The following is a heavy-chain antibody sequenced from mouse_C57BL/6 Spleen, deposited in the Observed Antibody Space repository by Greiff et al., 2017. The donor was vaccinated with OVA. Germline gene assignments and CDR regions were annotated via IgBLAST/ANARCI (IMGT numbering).Heavy chain of an antibody. CDR1: GYTFTDYN. V-gene: IGHV1-18*01. CDR2: ITPNNGGT. CDR3: ARDGNPFAY. J-gene: IGHJ3*01. Sequence: EVQLQQSGPELVKPGASVKIPCKASGYTFTDYNMDWVKQSHGKSLEWIGDITPNNGGTIYNQKFKGKATLTVDKSSSTAYMELRSLTSEETAVYYCARDGNPFAYWGQGTLVTVSA. D-gene: IGHD2-1*01.